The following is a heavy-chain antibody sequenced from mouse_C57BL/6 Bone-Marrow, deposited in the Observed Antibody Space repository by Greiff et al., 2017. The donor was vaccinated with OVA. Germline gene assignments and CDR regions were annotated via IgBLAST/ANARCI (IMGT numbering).Heavy chain of an antibody. Sequence: EVQLVESGPGLVKPSQSLSLTCSVTGYSITSGYYWNWIRQFPGNKLEWMGYISYDGSNNYNPSLKNRISITRDTSKNQFFLKLNSVTTEDTATYYCARRRWLPHFDYWGQGTTLTVSS. CDR3: ARRRWLPHFDY. V-gene: IGHV3-6*01. D-gene: IGHD2-3*01. CDR2: ISYDGSN. CDR1: GYSITSGYY. J-gene: IGHJ2*01.